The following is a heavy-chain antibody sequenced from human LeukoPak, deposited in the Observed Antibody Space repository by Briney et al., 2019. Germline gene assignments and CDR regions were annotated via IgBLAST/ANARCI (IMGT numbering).Heavy chain of an antibody. CDR1: GYTFTSYD. V-gene: IGHV1-8*03. Sequence: ASVKVSCKASGYTFTSYDIHWARQATGQGLEWMGWMNPNSGDTGYAQKFQGRLTITRNTSISTAYMEVDSLRSEDTAVYYCAIAAVGFDYWGQGTLVTVSS. CDR2: MNPNSGDT. CDR3: AIAAVGFDY. D-gene: IGHD6-13*01. J-gene: IGHJ4*02.